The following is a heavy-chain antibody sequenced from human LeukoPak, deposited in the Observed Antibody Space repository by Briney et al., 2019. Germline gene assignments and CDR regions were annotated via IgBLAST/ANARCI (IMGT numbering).Heavy chain of an antibody. J-gene: IGHJ5*02. CDR1: GGSISSYY. CDR3: ARPRYLGARGWFDP. CDR2: IYYSGST. V-gene: IGHV4-59*12. Sequence: SETLSLTCTVSGGSISSYYWSWIRQPPGKGLEWIGYIYYSGSTNYNPSLKSRVTISVDTSKNQFSLKLSSVTAADTAVYYCARPRYLGARGWFDPWGQGTLVTVSS. D-gene: IGHD3-10*01.